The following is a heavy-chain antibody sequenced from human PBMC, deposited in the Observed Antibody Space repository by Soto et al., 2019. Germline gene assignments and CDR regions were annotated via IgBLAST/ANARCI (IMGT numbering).Heavy chain of an antibody. J-gene: IGHJ4*02. V-gene: IGHV4-34*01. D-gene: IGHD2-15*01. CDR2: ISHSGSGT. Sequence: QVQLQQWGAGLLKPSETLTLTCTVYGGSFSGNYWSWIRQPPGMGLEWIGEISHSGSGTNYNPSLKRRDNISVDTAKNQISLKLSSVTAADTAMYYCARGHLPGGNTFYYAYWGQGTLVSVSS. CDR3: ARGHLPGGNTFYYAY. CDR1: GGSFSGNY.